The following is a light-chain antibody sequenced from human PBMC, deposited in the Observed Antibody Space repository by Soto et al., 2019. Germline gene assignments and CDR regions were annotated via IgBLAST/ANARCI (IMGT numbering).Light chain of an antibody. J-gene: IGKJ3*01. CDR1: QSVSSNN. CDR2: GAS. Sequence: EIVLTQSPGTLSLSPGERATLSCRASQSVSSNNLAWYQQRPGQAPRVVIYGASTRATGIPERFSGSGSGTAFTLTISRLEPEDFEVYYCQQYGRSPFTFGPGTKVDIK. CDR3: QQYGRSPFT. V-gene: IGKV3-20*01.